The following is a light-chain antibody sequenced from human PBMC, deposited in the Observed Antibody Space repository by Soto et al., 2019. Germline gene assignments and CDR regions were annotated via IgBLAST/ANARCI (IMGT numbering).Light chain of an antibody. Sequence: DIQMTQSPSTLSASVGDRVTITCRASQSINNWLAWYQQKPGKAPKLLIYKASSLESGVPSRFSGSGSGTEFTLTISSLQPDDFAPYYCQQCNTYSRTFGQGTKVEMK. CDR1: QSINNW. CDR2: KAS. V-gene: IGKV1-5*03. J-gene: IGKJ1*01. CDR3: QQCNTYSRT.